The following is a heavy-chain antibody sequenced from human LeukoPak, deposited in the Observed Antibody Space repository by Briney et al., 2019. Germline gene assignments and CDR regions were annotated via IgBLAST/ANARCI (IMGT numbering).Heavy chain of an antibody. CDR2: IIPIFGTA. CDR3: ARSEPSYYYYYMDV. D-gene: IGHD1-14*01. V-gene: IGHV1-69*13. J-gene: IGHJ6*03. Sequence: ASVKVSCKASGGTFSSYAISWVRQAPGQGLEWMGGIIPIFGTANYAQKFRGRVTITADESTSTAYMELSSLRSEDTAVHYCARSEPSYYYYYMDVWGKGTTVTVSS. CDR1: GGTFSSYA.